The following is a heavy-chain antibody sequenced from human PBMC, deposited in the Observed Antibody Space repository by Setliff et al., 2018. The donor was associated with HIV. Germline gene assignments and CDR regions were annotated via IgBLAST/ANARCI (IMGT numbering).Heavy chain of an antibody. D-gene: IGHD3-10*02. CDR3: ARGHMLITYYYYYYMDV. CDR2: FYYNGDS. CDR1: GDSLSSGSSY. V-gene: IGHV4-39*07. J-gene: IGHJ6*03. Sequence: SETLSLTCTVSGDSLSSGSSYWTWIRQHPGKGLEWIGTFYYNGDSRYNPSLKSRVTISVDTSKNQFSLKLSSVTAADTAVYYCARGHMLITYYYYYYMDVWGKGTTVTVSS.